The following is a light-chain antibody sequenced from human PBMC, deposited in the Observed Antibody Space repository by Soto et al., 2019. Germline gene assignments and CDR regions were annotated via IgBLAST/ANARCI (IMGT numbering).Light chain of an antibody. Sequence: QSSLTQPASVSGSPGQSITISCTGTSSDVGSHNLVSWYQQFPGKAPKLIIFEASKRPSGVSNRFSGSKSGSTASLTISGLQAEEEADYYCCSNAAGSTYGFRSGTKVTVL. CDR3: CSNAAGSTYG. V-gene: IGLV2-23*01. CDR2: EAS. J-gene: IGLJ1*01. CDR1: SSDVGSHNL.